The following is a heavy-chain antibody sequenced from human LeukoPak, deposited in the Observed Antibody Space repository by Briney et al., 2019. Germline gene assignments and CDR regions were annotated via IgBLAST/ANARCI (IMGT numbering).Heavy chain of an antibody. CDR3: ARGNYYAMDV. V-gene: IGHV3-21*01. CDR2: ISSSSSYI. CDR1: GFTFSSYS. Sequence: PGGSLRLSCAASGFTFSSYSMHWVRQAPGKGLEWVSSISSSSSYIYYADSLKGRFTISRDDAKNSLYLQMNSLRAEDTAVYYCARGNYYAMDVWGQGTTVTVSS. J-gene: IGHJ6*02.